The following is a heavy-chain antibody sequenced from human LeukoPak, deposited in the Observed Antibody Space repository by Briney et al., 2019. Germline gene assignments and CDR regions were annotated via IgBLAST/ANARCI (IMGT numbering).Heavy chain of an antibody. CDR1: GFTFSSYS. J-gene: IGHJ4*02. CDR2: ISSGSTI. Sequence: GGSLRLSCAASGFTFSSYSMNWVRQAPGKGLEWVSYISSGSTIYYADSVKGRFTISRDNAKNSLYLQMSSLRAEDTAVYYCASLDRGSYYSFDCWGQGTLVTVSS. D-gene: IGHD1-26*01. V-gene: IGHV3-48*04. CDR3: ASLDRGSYYSFDC.